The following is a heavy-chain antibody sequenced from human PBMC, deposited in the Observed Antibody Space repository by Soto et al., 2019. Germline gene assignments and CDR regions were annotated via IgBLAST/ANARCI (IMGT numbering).Heavy chain of an antibody. Sequence: QVQLVQSGAEVKKPGASVKVSCKASGYTFTTYDINWVRQATGQGLEWMGWMNPNSGNTGYAQKFQGRGTMTRNTSVSTAYMELSSLRSEDTAVYYCARDASGWYELDYWGQGILVTVSS. CDR2: MNPNSGNT. D-gene: IGHD6-19*01. CDR1: GYTFTTYD. V-gene: IGHV1-8*01. J-gene: IGHJ4*02. CDR3: ARDASGWYELDY.